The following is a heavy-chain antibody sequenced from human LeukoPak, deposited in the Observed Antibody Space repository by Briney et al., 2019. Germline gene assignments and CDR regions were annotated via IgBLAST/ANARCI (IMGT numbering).Heavy chain of an antibody. CDR1: GGSISSGSYY. V-gene: IGHV4-39*01. CDR3: ARLLAAAKTDYFDY. CDR2: VDYSGTT. Sequence: MSSETLSLTCTVSGGSISSGSYYWAWIRQPPGKGLGWMGSVDYSGTTYYNPYLKSRLTISVDTSKNQFSLKLSSVTAADTAVYYCARLLAAAKTDYFDYWGQGFLVTVSS. J-gene: IGHJ4*02. D-gene: IGHD6-13*01.